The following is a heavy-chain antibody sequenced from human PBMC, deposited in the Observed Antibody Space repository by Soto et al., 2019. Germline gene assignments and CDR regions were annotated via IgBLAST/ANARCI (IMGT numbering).Heavy chain of an antibody. D-gene: IGHD1-26*01. J-gene: IGHJ4*02. Sequence: SVKVSCKASGGTFSSYAISWVRQAPGQGLEWMGGIIPIFGTANYAQKFQGRVTITADKSTSTAYMELSSLRAEDTAVYYCARDGRDPAGAEIDYWGQGALVTVSS. CDR1: GGTFSSYA. CDR2: IIPIFGTA. V-gene: IGHV1-69*06. CDR3: ARDGRDPAGAEIDY.